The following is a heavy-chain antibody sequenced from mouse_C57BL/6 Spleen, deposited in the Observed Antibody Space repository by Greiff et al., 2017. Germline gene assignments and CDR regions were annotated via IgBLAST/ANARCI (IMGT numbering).Heavy chain of an antibody. CDR2: IDPEDGET. Sequence: EVQLQESGAELVKPGASVKLSCTASGFNINNYYMHWVKQRPEHGLEWIGRIDPEDGETEYAQKFQGEATITADTSSNTAYLQLSSLTSEDTAVYYCDRDYGSSMDYWGQGTSVTVSS. CDR3: DRDYGSSMDY. CDR1: GFNINNYY. V-gene: IGHV14-2*01. J-gene: IGHJ4*01. D-gene: IGHD1-1*01.